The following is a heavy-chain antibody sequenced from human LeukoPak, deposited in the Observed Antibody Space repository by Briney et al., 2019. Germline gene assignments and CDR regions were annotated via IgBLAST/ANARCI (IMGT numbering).Heavy chain of an antibody. J-gene: IGHJ4*02. Sequence: EGSLRLSCAASGFTFSSYAMHWVRQAPGKGLEWVAVISYDGSNKYYADSVKGRFTISRDNSKNTLYLQMNSLRAEDTAVYYCASGPIVGDTGYFDYWGQGTLVTVSS. D-gene: IGHD1-26*01. CDR3: ASGPIVGDTGYFDY. CDR2: ISYDGSNK. V-gene: IGHV3-30-3*01. CDR1: GFTFSSYA.